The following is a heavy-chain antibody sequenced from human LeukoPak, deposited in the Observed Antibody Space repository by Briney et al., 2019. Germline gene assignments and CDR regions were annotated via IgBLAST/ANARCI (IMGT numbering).Heavy chain of an antibody. CDR1: GFTFSSYA. CDR3: ARESARYYGDAFDI. D-gene: IGHD3-10*01. CDR2: ISYDGSNK. J-gene: IGHJ3*02. Sequence: GGSLRLSCAASGFTFSSYAMHWVRQAPGKGLEWVAVISYDGSNKYYADSVKGRFTISRDNSKNTLYLQMNSLRAEDTAVYYCARESARYYGDAFDIWGQGTMVTVSS. V-gene: IGHV3-30*04.